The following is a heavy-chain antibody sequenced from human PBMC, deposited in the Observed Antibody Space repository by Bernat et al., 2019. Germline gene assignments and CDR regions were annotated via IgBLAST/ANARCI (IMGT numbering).Heavy chain of an antibody. J-gene: IGHJ4*02. D-gene: IGHD2-21*02. CDR3: ATLETARAPYYSDY. CDR2: ISGRGGTT. V-gene: IGHV3-23*04. Sequence: EVQLVESGGGFVQAGGSLRLSCAASGFTFSSHAMSWVRQASGKGLEWLSGISGRGGTTYYADSVKGRFTISRDNSKNTVYMQMNSLRGEDTAVYYCATLETARAPYYSDYWGQGTLVTVSS. CDR1: GFTFSSHA.